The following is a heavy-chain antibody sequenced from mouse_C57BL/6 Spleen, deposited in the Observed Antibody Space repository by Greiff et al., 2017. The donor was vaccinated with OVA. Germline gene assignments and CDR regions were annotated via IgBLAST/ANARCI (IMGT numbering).Heavy chain of an antibody. CDR1: GYTFTSYW. D-gene: IGHD3-1*01. J-gene: IGHJ2*01. CDR2: IYPSDSET. CDR3: ARSARAPDY. V-gene: IGHV1-61*01. Sequence: QVQLQQPGAELVRPGSSVKLSCKASGYTFTSYWMDWVKQRPGQGLEWIGNIYPSDSETHYNQKFKDKATLTVDKSSSTAYMQLSSLTSEDSAVYYCARSARAPDYWGQGTTLTVSS.